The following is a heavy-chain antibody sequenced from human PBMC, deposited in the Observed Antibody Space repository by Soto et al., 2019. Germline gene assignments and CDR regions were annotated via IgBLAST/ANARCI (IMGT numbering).Heavy chain of an antibody. Sequence: QLQLQESGSGLVKPSQKLSLTCTVSGGSINSGGYSWSWIRQPPGKGLEWIGYIYRSGSAYYSPSLQNRVTISVDTSKNHFSLNLTSVTAADPAVYYCAVSGRGGLDVWGQGNTVTVSS. V-gene: IGHV4-30-2*01. CDR3: AVSGRGGLDV. D-gene: IGHD3-10*01. CDR1: GGSINSGGYS. CDR2: IYRSGSA. J-gene: IGHJ6*02.